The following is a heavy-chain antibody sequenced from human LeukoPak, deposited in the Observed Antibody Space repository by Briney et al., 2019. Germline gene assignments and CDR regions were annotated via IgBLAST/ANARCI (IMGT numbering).Heavy chain of an antibody. CDR2: VGGSSATN. V-gene: IGHV3-48*02. J-gene: IGHJ4*02. D-gene: IGHD3-10*01. Sequence: GGSLRLSCAASGFPFSKYAMSCVRQAPGKGLEWISYVGGSSATNHYADSVQGRFAISRDDAKNSVYLQMDSLRDENTDVYYCARKPSGLGTDYFDYWGQGTLVTVSS. CDR1: GFPFSKYA. CDR3: ARKPSGLGTDYFDY.